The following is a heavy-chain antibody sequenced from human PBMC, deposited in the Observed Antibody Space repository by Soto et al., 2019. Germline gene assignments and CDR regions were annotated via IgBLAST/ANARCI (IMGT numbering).Heavy chain of an antibody. CDR3: VLGGLETGYYRDMDY. Sequence: QDHLVQSGAEVKKPGASAKVSCKASGYTFKNYGINWVRQAPGRGLEWVAWISAYNGDTSYAQHFQGRGTATTETVTSTAYMELRSLRPDDTAVYFCVLGGLETGYYRDMDYWDQGTLVSVSS. D-gene: IGHD3-9*01. CDR1: GYTFKNYG. V-gene: IGHV1-18*04. J-gene: IGHJ4*02. CDR2: ISAYNGDT.